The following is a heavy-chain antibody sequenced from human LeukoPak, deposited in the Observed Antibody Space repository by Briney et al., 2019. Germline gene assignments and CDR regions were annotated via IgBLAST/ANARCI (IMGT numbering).Heavy chain of an antibody. CDR3: TTDQWQLGDHFDY. D-gene: IGHD6-6*01. J-gene: IGHJ4*02. CDR2: IKSKTDGGTT. V-gene: IGHV3-15*01. Sequence: GGALRLSCAASGFTFSNAWMSWVRQAPGKGLEWVGRIKSKTDGGTTDYAAPVKGRFTISRDDSKNTLYLQMNSLKTEDTAVYYCTTDQWQLGDHFDYWGQGTLVTVSS. CDR1: GFTFSNAW.